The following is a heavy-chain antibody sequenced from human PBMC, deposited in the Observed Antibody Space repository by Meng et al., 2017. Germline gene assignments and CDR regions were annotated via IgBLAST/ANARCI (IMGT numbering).Heavy chain of an antibody. CDR2: ISYDGSNK. CDR3: ARDAFETATGSVGVDY. Sequence: VESGGGVVQLGRYLSSSCEASRVTFCSSAMHWVRQAPGKGLEWLAVISYDGSNKYYADSVKGRFTISRDNSKNTLYLQMNSLRAEDTAVYYCARDAFETATGSVGVDYWGQGTLVTVSS. CDR1: RVTFCSSA. D-gene: IGHD3-10*01. V-gene: IGHV3-30*01. J-gene: IGHJ4*02.